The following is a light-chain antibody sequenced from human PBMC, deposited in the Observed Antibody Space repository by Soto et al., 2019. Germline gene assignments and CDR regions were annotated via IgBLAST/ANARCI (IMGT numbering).Light chain of an antibody. Sequence: QSALTQPASVSGSPGQSITISCTGTSSDVGSYNLVSWYQQHPGKAPKLMIYEGSKRPSGISNRFSGSKSGNTASLTISGLQADDEAEYYCCSYADSSRIYVFGSGTQLTVL. CDR1: SSDVGSYNL. V-gene: IGLV2-23*01. CDR2: EGS. J-gene: IGLJ1*01. CDR3: CSYADSSRIYV.